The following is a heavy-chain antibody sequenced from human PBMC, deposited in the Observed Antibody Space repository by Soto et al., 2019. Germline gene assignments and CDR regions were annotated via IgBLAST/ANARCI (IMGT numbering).Heavy chain of an antibody. J-gene: IGHJ5*02. CDR2: IYYSGST. Sequence: QVQLQESGPGLVKPSETLSLTCTVSGGSVSSGSYYWSWIRQPPGKGLEWIGYIYYSGSTNYNPSLKSRVTISVDTSKNQFSLKLSSVTAADTAVYYCARGEEGYSSSWYIPEGNWFDPWGQGTLVTVSS. D-gene: IGHD6-13*01. CDR1: GGSVSSGSYY. CDR3: ARGEEGYSSSWYIPEGNWFDP. V-gene: IGHV4-61*01.